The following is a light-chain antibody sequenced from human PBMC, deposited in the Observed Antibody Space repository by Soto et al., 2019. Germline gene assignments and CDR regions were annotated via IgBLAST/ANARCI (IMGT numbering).Light chain of an antibody. CDR3: SSFTSSNTLV. CDR1: SSDVGGFKY. J-gene: IGLJ2*01. Sequence: SALTQPASVSGSPGQSITISCTGTSSDVGGFKYVSWYQQHPGKAPKLMIYEVSNRPSGVSNRFSGSKSGNTASLTISGLQAEDEGDYYCSSFTSSNTLVFGGGTKLTVL. CDR2: EVS. V-gene: IGLV2-14*01.